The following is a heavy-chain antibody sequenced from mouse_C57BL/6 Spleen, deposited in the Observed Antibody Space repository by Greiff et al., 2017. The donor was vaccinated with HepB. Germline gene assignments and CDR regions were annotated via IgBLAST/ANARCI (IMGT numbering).Heavy chain of an antibody. CDR3: ARRGITGNYFDY. Sequence: VQLQQPGAELVKPGASVKMSCKASGYTFTSYWTTWVKQRPGQGLEWIGDIYPGSGSTNYNEKFKSKATLTVDTSSSTAYMQLSSLTSEDSAVYYCARRGITGNYFDYWGQGTTLTVSS. CDR1: GYTFTSYW. V-gene: IGHV1-55*01. D-gene: IGHD2-4*01. CDR2: IYPGSGST. J-gene: IGHJ2*01.